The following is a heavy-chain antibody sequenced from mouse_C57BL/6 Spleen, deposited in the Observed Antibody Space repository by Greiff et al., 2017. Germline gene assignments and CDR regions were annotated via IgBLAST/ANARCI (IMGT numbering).Heavy chain of an antibody. Sequence: EVKLMESGGGLVQPGGSMKLSCVASGFTFSNYWMNWVRQSPEKGLEWVAQIRLKSDNYATHYAESVKGRFTISRDDSKSSVYLQMNNLRAEDTGIYYCTGNWDVEDYFDYWGQGTTLTVSS. CDR1: GFTFSNYW. D-gene: IGHD4-1*02. J-gene: IGHJ2*01. CDR3: TGNWDVEDYFDY. V-gene: IGHV6-3*01. CDR2: IRLKSDNYAT.